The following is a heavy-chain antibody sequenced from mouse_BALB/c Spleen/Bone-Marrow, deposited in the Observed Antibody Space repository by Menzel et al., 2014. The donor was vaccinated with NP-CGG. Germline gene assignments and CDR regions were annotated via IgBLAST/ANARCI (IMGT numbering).Heavy chain of an antibody. CDR3: NAQNYGYGAWFAY. CDR1: GFNIKDYY. V-gene: IGHV14-4*02. J-gene: IGHJ3*01. D-gene: IGHD1-2*01. Sequence: VQLQQSGAELVRPGASVKLSCTASGFNIKDYYMHWVKQRPEQGLEWIGWIDPENGDTEYAPKFQGKATMTADTSSNTANLQLSSLTSEDTAVYYCNAQNYGYGAWFAYWGQGTLVTVSA. CDR2: IDPENGDT.